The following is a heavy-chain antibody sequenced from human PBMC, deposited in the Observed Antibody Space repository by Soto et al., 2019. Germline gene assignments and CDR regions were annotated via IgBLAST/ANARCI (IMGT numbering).Heavy chain of an antibody. J-gene: IGHJ4*02. CDR2: ISYDGSNK. V-gene: IGHV3-30*18. CDR1: GFTFSSYG. Sequence: QVQLVESGGGVVQPGRSLRLSCAASGFTFSSYGMHWVRQAPGKGLEWVAVISYDGSNKYYADSVKGRFTISRDNSKNTLYRQMNSLRAEDTAVYYCAKDWFIAVAGTMDYWGQGTLVTVSS. CDR3: AKDWFIAVAGTMDY. D-gene: IGHD6-19*01.